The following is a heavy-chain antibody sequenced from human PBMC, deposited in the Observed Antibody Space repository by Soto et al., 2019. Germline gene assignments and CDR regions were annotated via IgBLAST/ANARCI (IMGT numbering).Heavy chain of an antibody. CDR1: GGSISSGGYS. CDR3: DRVPDY. J-gene: IGHJ4*02. V-gene: IGHV4-30-2*01. Sequence: SETLSLTCAVSGGSISSGGYSWSWIRQPPGKGLELIGYIYHSASTYYNPSLKSRVTISVDRSKNQLSLKLSSVTAADTAVYYCDRVPDYWGQGTLVTVSS. CDR2: IYHSAST.